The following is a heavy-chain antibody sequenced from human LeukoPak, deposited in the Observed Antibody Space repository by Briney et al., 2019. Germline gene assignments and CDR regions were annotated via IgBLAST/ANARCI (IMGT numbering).Heavy chain of an antibody. CDR3: ARVGGLPDYYYMDV. CDR2: IYTSGST. V-gene: IGHV4-4*07. Sequence: SETLSLTCTVSGGSISSYYWSWIRQPAGKGLEWIGRIYTSGSTTYNPSLKSRVTMSVDTSKNQFSLKLSSVTAADTAVYYCARVGGLPDYYYMDVWGKGTTVTVSS. J-gene: IGHJ6*03. D-gene: IGHD3-16*01. CDR1: GGSISSYY.